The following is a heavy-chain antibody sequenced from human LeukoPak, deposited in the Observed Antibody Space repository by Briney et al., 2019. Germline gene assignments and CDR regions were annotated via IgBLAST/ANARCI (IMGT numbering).Heavy chain of an antibody. J-gene: IGHJ4*02. V-gene: IGHV3-21*01. Sequence: GGSLRLSCAASGFTFSSYSMNWVRQAPGKGLEWVSSISSSSSYIYYADSVKGRFTISRDNAKNSLYLQMNSLRAEDTAVYYCARDLGDYYDSSGYCDYWGQGTLVTVSS. CDR2: ISSSSSYI. D-gene: IGHD3-22*01. CDR3: ARDLGDYYDSSGYCDY. CDR1: GFTFSSYS.